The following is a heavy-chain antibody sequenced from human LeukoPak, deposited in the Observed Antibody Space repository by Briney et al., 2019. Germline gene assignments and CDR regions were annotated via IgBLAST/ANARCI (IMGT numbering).Heavy chain of an antibody. Sequence: GGSLRLSCAASGFTFTNYTMNWVRQAPGQGLVWVSQINTYGSTTRYADSVKGRFTISRDNAKNTLYLQMNSLRAEDTAVYYCAGGLSSAQPVWGQGTMVTVSS. J-gene: IGHJ3*01. CDR3: AGGLSSAQPV. CDR1: GFTFTNYT. D-gene: IGHD6-6*01. CDR2: INTYGSTT. V-gene: IGHV3-74*01.